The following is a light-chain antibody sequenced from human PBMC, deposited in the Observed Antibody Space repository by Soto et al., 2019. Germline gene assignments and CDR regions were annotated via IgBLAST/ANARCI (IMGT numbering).Light chain of an antibody. V-gene: IGKV3-15*01. J-gene: IGKJ3*01. CDR2: GAS. Sequence: EIVMTQSPATLSVSPGESATLSCRASQSVSSNLAWYQQKPGQAPRLLIYGASTRATGIPARFSGSGSGTEYTLTISSLQSEEFAVYYCQQYNNGPPFTFGPGTKVDIK. CDR3: QQYNNGPPFT. CDR1: QSVSSN.